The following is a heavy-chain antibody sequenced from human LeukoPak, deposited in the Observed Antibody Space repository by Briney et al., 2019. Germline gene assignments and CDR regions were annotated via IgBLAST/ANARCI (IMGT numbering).Heavy chain of an antibody. V-gene: IGHV1-2*06. Sequence: ASVKVSCKASGYTFTGYYMHWVQQAPGQGLEWMGRINPNSGGTNYAQKFQGRVTMTRDTSISTAYMELSRLRSDDTAVYYCARASDILAAAGKYYFDYWGQGTLVTVSA. J-gene: IGHJ4*02. D-gene: IGHD6-13*01. CDR3: ARASDILAAAGKYYFDY. CDR2: INPNSGGT. CDR1: GYTFTGYY.